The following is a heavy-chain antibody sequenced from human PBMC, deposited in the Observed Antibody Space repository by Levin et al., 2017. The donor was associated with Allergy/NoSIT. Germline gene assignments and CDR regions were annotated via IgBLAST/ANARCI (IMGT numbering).Heavy chain of an antibody. CDR3: ARERGSCSSTSCHLWFDP. CDR2: ISAYTGNT. J-gene: IGHJ5*02. CDR1: GYTFTNYD. D-gene: IGHD2-2*01. V-gene: IGHV1-18*01. Sequence: GASVKVSCKASGYTFTNYDFTWVRQAPGQGLEWMGWISAYTGNTNYAQKLQGRVTMTTDTSTSTAYMELRGLRSDDTAVYYCARERGSCSSTSCHLWFDPWGQGTLVTVSS.